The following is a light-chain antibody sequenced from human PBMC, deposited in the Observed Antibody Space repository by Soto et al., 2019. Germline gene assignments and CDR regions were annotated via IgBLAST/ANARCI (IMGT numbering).Light chain of an antibody. Sequence: EIVLTQSPATLSLSPGERATLYCRASQSVGSFLAWYHQKPGQAPRLLIYDTSIRATGIPARFSGSGSGTDFTHTISSLEPEDFAVYYCQQRNSWPPTFTFGQGTRLEIK. CDR2: DTS. CDR3: QQRNSWPPTFT. CDR1: QSVGSF. V-gene: IGKV3-11*01. J-gene: IGKJ5*01.